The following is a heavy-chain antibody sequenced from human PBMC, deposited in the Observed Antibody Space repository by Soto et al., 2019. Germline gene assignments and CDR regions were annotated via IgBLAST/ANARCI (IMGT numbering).Heavy chain of an antibody. Sequence: SQTLSLTCAISGDSVSSNSAAWNWIRQSPSRGLEWLGRTYYRSKWYNDYAVSVKSRITISPDTSKNQFSLQLNSVTPEDTAVYYRENYRSGSYPDAFDLWGQGTMVTVSS. D-gene: IGHD6-25*01. J-gene: IGHJ3*01. V-gene: IGHV6-1*01. CDR3: ENYRSGSYPDAFDL. CDR1: GDSVSSNSAA. CDR2: TYYRSKWYN.